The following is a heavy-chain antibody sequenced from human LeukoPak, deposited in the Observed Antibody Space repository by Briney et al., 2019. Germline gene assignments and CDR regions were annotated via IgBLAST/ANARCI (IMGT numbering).Heavy chain of an antibody. CDR3: ARYYYDSSGSNWFDP. J-gene: IGHJ5*02. V-gene: IGHV1-2*02. Sequence: ASVKVSCKASGYTFTSYAMNWVRQAPGQGLEWMGWINPNSGGTNYAQKFQGRVTMTRDTSISTAYMELSRLRSDDTAVYYCARYYYDSSGSNWFDPWGQGTLVTVSS. CDR1: GYTFTSYA. CDR2: INPNSGGT. D-gene: IGHD3-22*01.